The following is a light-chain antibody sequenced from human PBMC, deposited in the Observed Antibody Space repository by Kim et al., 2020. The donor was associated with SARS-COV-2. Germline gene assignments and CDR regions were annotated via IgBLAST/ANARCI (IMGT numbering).Light chain of an antibody. CDR2: WAS. CDR3: QQYYGTPLT. Sequence: DIVMTQSPDSLAVSLGERATIYCKSSQSVLYSSNNKNYLAWYQQKPRQPPKLLIYWASTRESGVPDRFSGSGSGTDFTLTISSLQAEDVAVYYCQQYYGTPLTFGGGTKVDIK. CDR1: QSVLYSSNNKNY. V-gene: IGKV4-1*01. J-gene: IGKJ4*01.